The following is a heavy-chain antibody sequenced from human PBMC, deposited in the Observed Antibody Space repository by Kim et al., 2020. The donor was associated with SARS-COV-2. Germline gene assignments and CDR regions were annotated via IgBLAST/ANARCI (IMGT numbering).Heavy chain of an antibody. CDR1: GFTFSSYA. CDR3: ARGLANYHDSSGYPVNDAFDI. J-gene: IGHJ3*02. CDR2: ISFDGNNK. Sequence: GGSLRLSCAASGFTFSSYAMHWVRQTPGKGLDWVAIISFDGNNKYYADSVKGRFTISRDNSKNRLYLRMHSLTTEDSAVYYCARGLANYHDSSGYPVNDAFDIWGQGTMVTVSS. V-gene: IGHV3-30*04. D-gene: IGHD3-22*01.